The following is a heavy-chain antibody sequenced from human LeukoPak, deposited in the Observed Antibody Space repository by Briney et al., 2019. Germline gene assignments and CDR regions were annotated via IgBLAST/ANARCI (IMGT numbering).Heavy chain of an antibody. CDR3: AKDHIGVLLWFGELSYMDV. V-gene: IGHV3-30*02. Sequence: GGSLRLSCAASGFTFSSYGMHWVRQAPGKGLEWVAFIRYDGSNKYYADSVKGRFTISRDNSKNTLYLQMNSLRAEDTAVYYCAKDHIGVLLWFGELSYMDVWGKGTTVTISS. CDR2: IRYDGSNK. J-gene: IGHJ6*03. CDR1: GFTFSSYG. D-gene: IGHD3-10*01.